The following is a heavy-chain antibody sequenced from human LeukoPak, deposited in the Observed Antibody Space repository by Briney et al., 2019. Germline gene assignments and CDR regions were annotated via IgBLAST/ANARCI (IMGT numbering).Heavy chain of an antibody. V-gene: IGHV4-39*07. CDR3: ARRPGPRSSAPNWFDP. D-gene: IGHD6-6*01. J-gene: IGHJ5*02. Sequence: PSETLSLTCTVSGGSISSSSYYWGWIRQPPGKGLEWIGSIYYSRSTYYNPSLKSRVTISVDTSKNQFSLKLSSVTAADTAVYYCARRPGPRSSAPNWFDPWGQGTLVTVSS. CDR2: IYYSRST. CDR1: GGSISSSSYY.